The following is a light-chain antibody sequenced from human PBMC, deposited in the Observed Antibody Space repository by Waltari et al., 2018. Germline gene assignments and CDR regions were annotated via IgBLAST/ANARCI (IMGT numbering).Light chain of an antibody. J-gene: IGLJ7*01. Sequence: QAVLTQPPSVSAAPGPRVPHSCSGGSSHIGKHYVSWSRQFPGTAPKILIYEKTERPSGIPGRFSGSKSGTSATLDITGLQAGDEADYYCGTWDSSLSGAVFGGGTHLTVL. CDR3: GTWDSSLSGAV. V-gene: IGLV1-51*02. CDR1: SSHIGKHY. CDR2: EKT.